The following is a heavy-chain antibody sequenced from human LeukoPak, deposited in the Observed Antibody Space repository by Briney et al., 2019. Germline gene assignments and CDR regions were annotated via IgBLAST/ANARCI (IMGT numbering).Heavy chain of an antibody. D-gene: IGHD4-17*01. J-gene: IGHJ4*02. CDR3: ARERLGGDLTGESLY. Sequence: VKVSCKASGYTFDNFGLTWVRQAPGQGLEWMGWISAYNGRSHNAQKFRGRLTMPTDTSTTTACLELRSLKSDDTAVYYCARERLGGDLTGESLYWGEGTLVTVPS. CDR2: ISAYNGRS. V-gene: IGHV1-18*01. CDR1: GYTFDNFG.